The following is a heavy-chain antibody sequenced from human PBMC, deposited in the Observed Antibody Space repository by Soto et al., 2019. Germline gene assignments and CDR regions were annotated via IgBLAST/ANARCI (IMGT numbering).Heavy chain of an antibody. J-gene: IGHJ4*02. V-gene: IGHV3-23*01. D-gene: IGHD3-22*01. CDR2: INDTGGAT. CDR1: GFTFSSCA. Sequence: EVQLLESGGGSVQPGGSLRLSCAASGFTFSSCAMTWVRRAPGKGLEWVSTINDTGGATYYADSVKGRFSISRDSSKNTLYLQMNSLRAEDTAVYYCAKLVVIRSPADSWGQGTLVTVSS. CDR3: AKLVVIRSPADS.